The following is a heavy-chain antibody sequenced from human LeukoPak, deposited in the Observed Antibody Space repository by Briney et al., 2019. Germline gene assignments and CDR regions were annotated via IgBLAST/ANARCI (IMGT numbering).Heavy chain of an antibody. J-gene: IGHJ4*02. Sequence: GSLRLSCAASGFTFSSYSMNWVRQAPGKGLDWVSSISSSSSYIYYADSVKGRFTISRDNAKNSLYLQMNSLRAEDTAVYYCARSSSGQGGRFFDYWGQGTLVTVSS. CDR3: ARSSSGQGGRFFDY. D-gene: IGHD6-19*01. CDR2: ISSSSSYI. CDR1: GFTFSSYS. V-gene: IGHV3-21*01.